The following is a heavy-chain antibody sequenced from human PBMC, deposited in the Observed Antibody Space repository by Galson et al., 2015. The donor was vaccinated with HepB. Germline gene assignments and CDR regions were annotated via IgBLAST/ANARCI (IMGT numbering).Heavy chain of an antibody. Sequence: SLRLSCAASGFTFSSYSMNWVRQAPGKGLEWVSSISSSSSYIYYADSVKGRFTISRDNAKNSLYLQMNSLRAEDTAVYYCARAGTYSSSWYSAFDIWGQGTMVTVSS. CDR2: ISSSSSYI. CDR3: ARAGTYSSSWYSAFDI. V-gene: IGHV3-21*01. J-gene: IGHJ3*02. D-gene: IGHD6-13*01. CDR1: GFTFSSYS.